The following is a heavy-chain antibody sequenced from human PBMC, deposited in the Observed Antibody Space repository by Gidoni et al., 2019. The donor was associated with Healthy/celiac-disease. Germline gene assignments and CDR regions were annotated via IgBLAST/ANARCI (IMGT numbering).Heavy chain of an antibody. CDR2: IIPILGTA. CDR3: ARSGLGPQSGVDP. Sequence: QVQLVQSGAEVKKPGSSVKVSCKASGGTFSSYAISWVRQAPGKGLEWMGGIIPILGTANYAKRFQGKVTITADESTSTAYMERGSLRSEDTAVYYCARSGLGPQSGVDPWGQGTLVTVSS. CDR1: GGTFSSYA. J-gene: IGHJ5*02. D-gene: IGHD1-26*01. V-gene: IGHV1-69*01.